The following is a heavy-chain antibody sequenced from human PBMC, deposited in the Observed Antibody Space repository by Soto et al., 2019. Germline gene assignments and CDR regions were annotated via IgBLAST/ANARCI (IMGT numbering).Heavy chain of an antibody. Sequence: QVQLVESGGGVVQPGRSLRLSCAASGFTFSSYAMHWVRQAPGKGLEWVAVISYDGSNKYYADSVKGRFTISRDNSKNTLYLQMNSLRAEVTAVYYCARDQYYDFWGTADVWGQGTTVTVSS. D-gene: IGHD3-3*01. V-gene: IGHV3-30-3*01. CDR3: ARDQYYDFWGTADV. CDR2: ISYDGSNK. J-gene: IGHJ6*01. CDR1: GFTFSSYA.